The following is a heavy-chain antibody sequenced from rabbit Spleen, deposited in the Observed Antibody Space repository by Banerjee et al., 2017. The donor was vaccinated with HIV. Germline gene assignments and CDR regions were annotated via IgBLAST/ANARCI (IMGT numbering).Heavy chain of an antibody. CDR1: GFDFSRYG. CDR2: IDPVFGNT. J-gene: IGHJ2*01. Sequence: QQQLVESGGGLVQPGGSLTLSCTASGFDFSRYGVSWVRQAPGKGLEWTGYIDPVFGNTYYATWASGRFTISRTSSTTVTLRMTSLTAADRATYFCARNYVNVFDPWGPGTLVTVS. CDR3: ARNYVNVFDP. V-gene: IGHV1S39*01. D-gene: IGHD4-2*01.